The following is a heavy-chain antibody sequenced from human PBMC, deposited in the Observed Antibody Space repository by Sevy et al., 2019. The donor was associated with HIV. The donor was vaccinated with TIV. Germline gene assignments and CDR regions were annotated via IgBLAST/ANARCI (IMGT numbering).Heavy chain of an antibody. CDR3: ARAVVVVAATLSHYFDY. Sequence: SENLSLTCTVSGGSISSGSYYWSWIRQPAGKGLEWIGRIYTSGSTNYNPSLKSRVTMSVDTSKNQFSLKLSSVTAADTAVYYCARAVVVVAATLSHYFDYWGQGTLVTVSS. J-gene: IGHJ4*02. CDR2: IYTSGST. CDR1: GGSISSGSYY. D-gene: IGHD2-15*01. V-gene: IGHV4-61*02.